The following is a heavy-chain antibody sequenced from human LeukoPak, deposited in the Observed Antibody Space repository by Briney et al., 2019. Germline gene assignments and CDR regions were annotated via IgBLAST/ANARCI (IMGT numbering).Heavy chain of an antibody. CDR3: VRDGDNYDFDY. CDR1: GFTFNKYW. J-gene: IGHJ4*02. V-gene: IGHV3-74*01. Sequence: GGSLRLCCAASGFTFNKYWMHWIRQAPGKGLVWVSRIISDGSYTNYADSVKGRFTISRDNAKNTLFLQMNSLRAEDTAVYYCVRDGDNYDFDYWGQGTLVTVSS. D-gene: IGHD4/OR15-4a*01. CDR2: IISDGSYT.